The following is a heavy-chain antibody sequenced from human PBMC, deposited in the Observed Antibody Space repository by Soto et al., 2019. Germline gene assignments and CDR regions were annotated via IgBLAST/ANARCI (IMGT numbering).Heavy chain of an antibody. Sequence: GGSLRLSCAASGFTFSSYGMHWVRQAPGKGLDWVAVISYDGSNKYYADSVKGRFTISRDNSKNTLYLQMNSLRAEDTAVYYCAKDLDYYDSSGALDYWGQGTLVTVSS. D-gene: IGHD3-22*01. J-gene: IGHJ4*02. V-gene: IGHV3-30*18. CDR1: GFTFSSYG. CDR3: AKDLDYYDSSGALDY. CDR2: ISYDGSNK.